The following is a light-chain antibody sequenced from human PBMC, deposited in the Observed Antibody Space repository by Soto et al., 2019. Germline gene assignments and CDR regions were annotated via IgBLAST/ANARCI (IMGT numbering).Light chain of an antibody. V-gene: IGKV1-27*01. CDR3: LKYNSAPWT. CDR1: QGISND. CDR2: AAS. Sequence: DIQMSQSPSSLSASVGDRVTITCRASQGISNDLGWYQQKPGKVPKLLIYAASTLQSGVPSRFSGSGSGTDFTLTISSLQPEDVATYYCLKYNSAPWTFGQGTKVDIK. J-gene: IGKJ1*01.